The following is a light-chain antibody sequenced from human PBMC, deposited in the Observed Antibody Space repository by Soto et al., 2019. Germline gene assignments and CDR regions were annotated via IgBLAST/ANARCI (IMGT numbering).Light chain of an antibody. Sequence: QSALTQPASVSGTPGQSITISCTGTSRDVGGYNYVSWYQQHPGKVPKVIIYEVSYRPSGVSNRFSGSKSGNTASLTISGLQPEDEADYYCSSFTTSSTVVFGGGTKLTVL. CDR3: SSFTTSSTVV. V-gene: IGLV2-14*01. CDR2: EVS. CDR1: SRDVGGYNY. J-gene: IGLJ2*01.